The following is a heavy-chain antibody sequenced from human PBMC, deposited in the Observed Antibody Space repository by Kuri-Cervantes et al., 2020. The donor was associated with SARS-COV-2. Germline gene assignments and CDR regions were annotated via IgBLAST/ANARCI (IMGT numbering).Heavy chain of an antibody. CDR3: TTDYFLMLGAIRVDY. Sequence: LSLTCAASGFTFSSYSMNWVRQAPGKGLEWVSSISSSSSYIYYADSVKGRFTISRDNAKNSLYLQMNSLKTEDTAVYYCTTDYFLMLGAIRVDYWGQGTLVTVSS. CDR2: ISSSSSYI. CDR1: GFTFSSYS. V-gene: IGHV3-21*03. J-gene: IGHJ4*02. D-gene: IGHD1-26*01.